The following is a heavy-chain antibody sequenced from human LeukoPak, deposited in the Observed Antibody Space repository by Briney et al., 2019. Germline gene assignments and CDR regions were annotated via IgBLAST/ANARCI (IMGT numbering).Heavy chain of an antibody. J-gene: IGHJ4*02. Sequence: SETLSLTCAVYGGSFSGYYWSWIRQPPGKGLEWIGEINHSGSTNYNPSLKSRVTISVDTSKNQFSLKLSSVTAADTAVYYCARGGFRHYYDSSGYYDYWGQGTLVTVFS. D-gene: IGHD3-22*01. CDR3: ARGGFRHYYDSSGYYDY. CDR1: GGSFSGYY. V-gene: IGHV4-34*01. CDR2: INHSGST.